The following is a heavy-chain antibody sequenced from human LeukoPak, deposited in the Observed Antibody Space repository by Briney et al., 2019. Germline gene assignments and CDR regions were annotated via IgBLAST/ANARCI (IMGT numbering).Heavy chain of an antibody. CDR1: GYSFTTYW. CDR3: ARLTQKVNGNFDY. V-gene: IGHV5-51*01. D-gene: IGHD3-22*01. J-gene: IGHJ4*02. CDR2: IYPSDSDT. Sequence: GESLKISCKASGYSFTTYWIGWVRQMSGKGLEWMGIIYPSDSDTRYSQSFQGQVTISADKSISTAYLQWSSLKASDTAIDYCARLTQKVNGNFDYWGQGTLVTVSS.